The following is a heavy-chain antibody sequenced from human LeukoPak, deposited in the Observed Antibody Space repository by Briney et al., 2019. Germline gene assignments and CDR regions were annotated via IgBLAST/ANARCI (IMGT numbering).Heavy chain of an antibody. Sequence: SETLSLTXTVSGGSIRSYYWSWIRQPPGKGLEWIGYIYYSGSTNYNPSLKSRVTISVDTSKNQFSLKLSSVTAADTAVYYCARVRYYGSGSYYYYYYYMDVWGKGTTVTVSS. CDR3: ARVRYYGSGSYYYYYYYMDV. CDR1: GGSIRSYY. CDR2: IYYSGST. D-gene: IGHD3-10*01. V-gene: IGHV4-59*01. J-gene: IGHJ6*03.